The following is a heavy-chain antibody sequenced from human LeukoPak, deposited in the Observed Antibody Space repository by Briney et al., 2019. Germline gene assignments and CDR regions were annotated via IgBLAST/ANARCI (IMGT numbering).Heavy chain of an antibody. V-gene: IGHV3-23*01. CDR1: GFTFSTYA. J-gene: IGHJ4*02. D-gene: IGHD5-12*01. CDR2: ISDSGGTT. CDR3: AKDRHDSGYEGGCIFDY. Sequence: GGSLRLSCAASGFTFSTYAMSWVRQAPGKGLEWVSAISDSGGTTYHADSVKGRFTISRDNSKNTLYLQMNSLRAEDTAVYYCAKDRHDSGYEGGCIFDYWGQGTLVTVSS.